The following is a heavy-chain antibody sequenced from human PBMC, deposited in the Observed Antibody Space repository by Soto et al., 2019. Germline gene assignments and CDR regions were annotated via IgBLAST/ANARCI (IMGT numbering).Heavy chain of an antibody. J-gene: IGHJ4*02. Sequence: PWWSLRLSCSASGFTGSSNYMSWFRQAPGKGLEWVSVIYSGGSTYYADSVKGRFTISRDNSKNTLYLQMNSLRAEDTAVYYCARVHVGSGWPYDYWGQGTLVTVSS. V-gene: IGHV3-53*01. CDR2: IYSGGST. D-gene: IGHD6-19*01. CDR1: GFTGSSNY. CDR3: ARVHVGSGWPYDY.